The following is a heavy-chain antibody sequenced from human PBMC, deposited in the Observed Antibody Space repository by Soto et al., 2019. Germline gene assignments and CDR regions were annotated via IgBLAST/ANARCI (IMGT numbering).Heavy chain of an antibody. D-gene: IGHD1-1*01. Sequence: PGGSLRLSCAASGFTFSDYYMSWIRQAPGKGLEWISYISSDATTIYYADSVKGRFTISRDNAENSLYLQMNSLRAEDTAVYYCARRGITSYNFDYWGQGTLVTVSS. J-gene: IGHJ4*02. CDR3: ARRGITSYNFDY. CDR2: ISSDATTI. CDR1: GFTFSDYY. V-gene: IGHV3-11*01.